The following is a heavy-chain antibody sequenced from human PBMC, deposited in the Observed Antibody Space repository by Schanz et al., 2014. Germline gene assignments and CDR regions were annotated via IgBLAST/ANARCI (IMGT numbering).Heavy chain of an antibody. CDR1: GFTFSSYAM. J-gene: IGHJ3*02. D-gene: IGHD4-17*01. V-gene: IGHV4-4*02. CDR2: IYHSGNT. Sequence: VQLLDSGGGLVQPGGSLRLSCAASGFTFSSYAMSWVRQAPGKGLEWIGEIYHSGNTNYNASLKSRVTISVDTSKNQFSLNLSSATAADTAVYYCARDRGHGDLPGDIWGQGTMVTVSS. CDR3: ARDRGHGDLPGDI.